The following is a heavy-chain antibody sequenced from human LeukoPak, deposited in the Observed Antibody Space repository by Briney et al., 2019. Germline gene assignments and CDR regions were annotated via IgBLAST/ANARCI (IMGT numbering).Heavy chain of an antibody. CDR2: INPNSGGT. CDR1: GYTFTGYY. J-gene: IGHJ4*02. V-gene: IGHV1-2*02. D-gene: IGHD4-17*01. Sequence: ASVKVSCKASGYTFTGYYMHWVRQAPGQGLEWMGWINPNSGGTNYAQKFQGRVTMTRDTSISTAYMELSRLRSDDTAVYYCARVGDRTTVTTPTPHFDYWGQGTLVTVSS. CDR3: ARVGDRTTVTTPTPHFDY.